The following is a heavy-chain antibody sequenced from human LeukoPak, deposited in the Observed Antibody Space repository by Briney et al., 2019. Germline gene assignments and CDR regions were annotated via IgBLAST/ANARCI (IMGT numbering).Heavy chain of an antibody. J-gene: IGHJ4*02. D-gene: IGHD3-22*01. CDR3: ARTLFRDYHYDSSSYADIDY. CDR2: IDWDDDK. Sequence: SGPALVKPTQTLTLTCTFSGFSLSTSGMCVSWIRQPPGKALEWLARIDWDDDKFYSTSLKTRLTISKDTSKNQVVLTMTNMDPVDTATYYCARTLFRDYHYDSSSYADIDYWGQGTLVTVSS. CDR1: GFSLSTSGMC. V-gene: IGHV2-70*17.